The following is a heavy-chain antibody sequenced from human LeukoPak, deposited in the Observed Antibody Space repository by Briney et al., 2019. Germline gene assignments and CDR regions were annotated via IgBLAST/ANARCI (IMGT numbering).Heavy chain of an antibody. CDR2: IKSKTDGGTT. D-gene: IGHD5-18*01. Sequence: GGSLRLSCAASEFTFSTFSVNWVRQAPGKGLEWVGRIKSKTDGGTTDYAAPVKGRFTISRDDSKNTLYLQMNSLKTEDTAVYYCTTDDSSYGYCFDYWGQGTLVTVSS. CDR1: EFTFSTFS. CDR3: TTDDSSYGYCFDY. V-gene: IGHV3-15*01. J-gene: IGHJ4*02.